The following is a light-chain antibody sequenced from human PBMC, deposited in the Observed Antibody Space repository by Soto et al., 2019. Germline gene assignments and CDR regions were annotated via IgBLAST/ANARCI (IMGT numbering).Light chain of an antibody. CDR2: GAS. CDR1: QSVGHY. CDR3: QQYNNCPRT. V-gene: IGKV3-15*01. J-gene: IGKJ1*01. Sequence: DIVMTQSPVTLSVSPRDRATLSCRASQSVGHYLAWFQQKPGQAPRLLIYGASAGATGIPDRFSGSGFGTEFTLNISSLQSEDLAVYYCQQYNNCPRTFGQGTKVEMK.